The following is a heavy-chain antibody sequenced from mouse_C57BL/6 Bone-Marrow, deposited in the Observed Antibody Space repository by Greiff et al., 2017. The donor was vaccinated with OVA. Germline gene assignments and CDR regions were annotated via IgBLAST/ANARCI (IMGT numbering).Heavy chain of an antibody. J-gene: IGHJ1*03. D-gene: IGHD1-1*01. CDR1: GYSITSGYD. Sequence: VQLKESGPGMVKPSQSLSLTCTVTGYSITSGYDWHWIRHFPGNKLEWMGYIRYSGSTNYNPSLKSRISITHDTSKNHFFLKLNSVTTEDTATYYGARAGGYGSPYWYFDVWGTGTTVTVSS. V-gene: IGHV3-1*01. CDR2: IRYSGST. CDR3: ARAGGYGSPYWYFDV.